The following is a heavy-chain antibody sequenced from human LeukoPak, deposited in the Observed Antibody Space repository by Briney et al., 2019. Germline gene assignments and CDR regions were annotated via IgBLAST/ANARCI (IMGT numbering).Heavy chain of an antibody. J-gene: IGHJ4*02. CDR1: GGTFTNFA. CDR3: ATQGIGLASGYFDS. D-gene: IGHD1-26*01. V-gene: IGHV1-69*06. Sequence: ASVKVSCTASGGTFTNFAINWVRQSPGDGLEWMGRVIPVFGTADYAPRFQDRVTMTADKSTGTAYMDLISLTSEDTGLYYCATQGIGLASGYFDSWGQGTLVTVSS. CDR2: VIPVFGTA.